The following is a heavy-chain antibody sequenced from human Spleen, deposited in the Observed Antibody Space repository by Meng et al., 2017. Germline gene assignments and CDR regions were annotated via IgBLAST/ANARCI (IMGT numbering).Heavy chain of an antibody. CDR1: GGSIRSGSYY. J-gene: IGHJ3*01. Sequence: SETLSLTCTVSGGSIRSGSYYWSWFRQPAGKELEWIGLIFTSGTTNYNPSVMSRVTISLDTSTSKNQFSLEVSSVTAADTAVYYCARSISSAEDDAFDVWGQGTMVTVSS. CDR3: ARSISSAEDDAFDV. CDR2: IFTSGTT. D-gene: IGHD6-13*01. V-gene: IGHV4-61*02.